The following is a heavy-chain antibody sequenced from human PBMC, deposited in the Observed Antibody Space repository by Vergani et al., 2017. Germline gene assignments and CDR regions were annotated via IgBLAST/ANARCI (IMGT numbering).Heavy chain of an antibody. Sequence: QVQLVQSGAEVKKPGASVKVSCKASGYTFTSYGISWVRQAPGQGLEWMGWISAYNGNTNYAQKLQGRVTMTTDTSTSTAYMELRSLRSDDTAVYYCAGIRSTMVRGVSDRYYYYGMDVWGQGTTVTVSS. CDR3: AGIRSTMVRGVSDRYYYYGMDV. J-gene: IGHJ6*02. D-gene: IGHD3-10*01. V-gene: IGHV1-18*01. CDR1: GYTFTSYG. CDR2: ISAYNGNT.